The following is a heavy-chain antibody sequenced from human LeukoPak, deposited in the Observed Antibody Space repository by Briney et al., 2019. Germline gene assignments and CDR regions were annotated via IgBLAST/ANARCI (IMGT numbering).Heavy chain of an antibody. J-gene: IGHJ4*02. CDR3: AKLRRIAAGITDY. CDR2: ISGSGGST. V-gene: IGHV3-23*01. Sequence: GGSLRLSCAASGFTFSNYAMTWVRQAPGKGLEWVSAISGSGGSTYYADSVKGRFTISRDNSKNTLYLQMNSLRAEDTAVYYCAKLRRIAAGITDYWGQGTLVTVSS. CDR1: GFTFSNYA. D-gene: IGHD6-13*01.